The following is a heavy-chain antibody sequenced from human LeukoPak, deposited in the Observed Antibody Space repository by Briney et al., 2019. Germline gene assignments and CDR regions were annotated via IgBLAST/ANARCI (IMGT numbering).Heavy chain of an antibody. CDR2: ISAYNGNT. V-gene: IGHV1-18*01. J-gene: IGHJ4*02. D-gene: IGHD3-10*01. CDR1: GYTFTSYG. Sequence: ASVKVSCKASGYTFTSYGISWVRQAPGQGLEWMGWISAYNGNTNYAQKLQGRVTMTTDTSTSTAYMELRSLRSDDTAVYYCARAQVIEARGVKRAYFDYWGQGTLVTVSS. CDR3: ARAQVIEARGVKRAYFDY.